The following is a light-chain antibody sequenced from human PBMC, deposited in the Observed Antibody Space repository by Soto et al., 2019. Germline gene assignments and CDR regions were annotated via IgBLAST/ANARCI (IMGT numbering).Light chain of an antibody. CDR2: EVS. Sequence: DVVMTQSPLSLPVTLGQPSSISCNCSESLLHTDGKTYFYWYLQKPGQPPQLLIYEVSNRFSGVPDRFSGSGSGTDFTLKISRVEAEDVGVYYCMQSIQLPWTFGQGTKVDI. V-gene: IGKV2D-29*01. J-gene: IGKJ1*01. CDR3: MQSIQLPWT. CDR1: ESLLHTDGKTY.